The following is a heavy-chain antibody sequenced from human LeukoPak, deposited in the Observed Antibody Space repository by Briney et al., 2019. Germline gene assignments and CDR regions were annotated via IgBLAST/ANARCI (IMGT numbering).Heavy chain of an antibody. J-gene: IGHJ6*02. D-gene: IGHD3-3*01. CDR3: AREPSAPGITIFGVVIIPVYGMDV. CDR2: INSDGSST. V-gene: IGHV3-74*01. Sequence: GGSLRLSCAASGFTFSSYWMHWVRHAPGKGLVWVSRINSDGSSTSYADSVKGRFTISRDNAKNTLYLQMNSLRAEDTAVYYCAREPSAPGITIFGVVIIPVYGMDVWGQGTTVTVSS. CDR1: GFTFSSYW.